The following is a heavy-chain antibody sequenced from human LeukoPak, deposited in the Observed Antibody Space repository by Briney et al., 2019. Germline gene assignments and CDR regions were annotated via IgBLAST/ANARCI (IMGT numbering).Heavy chain of an antibody. CDR1: GFSLSTSGVD. Sequence: SGPTLVNPTQTLTLTCTFSGFSLSTSGVDVDWIRQPPGQALEWLALIYWDDDKRYSPSLKSRLTITKDTSKNLVVLTMTNMDPVDTATYYCAHGTTSSPVDYWGQGTLVTVSS. D-gene: IGHD1-1*01. V-gene: IGHV2-5*02. J-gene: IGHJ4*02. CDR2: IYWDDDK. CDR3: AHGTTSSPVDY.